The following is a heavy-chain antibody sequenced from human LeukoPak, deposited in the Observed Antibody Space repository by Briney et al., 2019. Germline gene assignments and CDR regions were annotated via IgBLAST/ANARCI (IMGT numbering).Heavy chain of an antibody. V-gene: IGHV4-31*03. D-gene: IGHD3-22*01. CDR1: GGSISSGGYY. J-gene: IGHJ3*01. CDR2: IYYSGST. CDR3: ARELRYDNSDSGAF. Sequence: SETLSLTCSVSGGSISSGGYYWSWIRQHPGKGLEWIGYIYYSGSTYYNPSLKSRVTISLDTSKNQFSLKLSSVTAADTAVYYCARELRYDNSDSGAFWGQGTVVTVSS.